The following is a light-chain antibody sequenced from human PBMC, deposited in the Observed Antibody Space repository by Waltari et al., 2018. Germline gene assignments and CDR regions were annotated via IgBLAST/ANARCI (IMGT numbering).Light chain of an antibody. CDR3: QQDYTTPYS. CDR1: QGINKE. CDR2: AAS. Sequence: DIQMTQSPSSLSASVGDRVTVTCRASQGINKELIWYQQKPGKAPTLLIYAASSLHTGVSSRFSGSGSGTDFTLTISSLQPEDVATYYCQQDYTTPYSFGQGTKVEIK. J-gene: IGKJ2*03. V-gene: IGKV1-27*01.